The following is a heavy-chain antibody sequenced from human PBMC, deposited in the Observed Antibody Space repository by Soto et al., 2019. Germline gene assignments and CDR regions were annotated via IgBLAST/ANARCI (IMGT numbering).Heavy chain of an antibody. CDR1: GGSISSGDYY. V-gene: IGHV4-30-4*01. Sequence: PSATLSLTCTVSGGSISSGDYYWSWIRQPPGKGLEWIGYIYYSGSTYYNPSLKSRVTISVDTSKNQFSLKLSSVTAADTAVYYCARDRYGGDWFDPWGQGTLVTVSS. CDR2: IYYSGST. D-gene: IGHD2-21*01. J-gene: IGHJ5*02. CDR3: ARDRYGGDWFDP.